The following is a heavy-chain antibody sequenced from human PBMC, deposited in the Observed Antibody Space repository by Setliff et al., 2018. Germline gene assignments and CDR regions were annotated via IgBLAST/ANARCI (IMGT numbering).Heavy chain of an antibody. CDR3: ARTCSGSGCYAGLES. D-gene: IGHD2-15*01. CDR1: GFTFSTYR. CDR2: IWHDGGNT. V-gene: IGHV3-33*08. J-gene: IGHJ4*02. Sequence: GGSLRLSCAASGFTFSTYRMHWVRQAPGKGLEWVAVIWHDGGNTYHADSVKGRFTISRDNSKNTLYLQMNSLRPEDTAVYYCARTCSGSGCYAGLESWGQGTPVTVSS.